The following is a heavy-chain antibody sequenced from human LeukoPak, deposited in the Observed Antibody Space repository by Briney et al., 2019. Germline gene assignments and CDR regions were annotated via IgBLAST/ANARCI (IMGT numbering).Heavy chain of an antibody. V-gene: IGHV3-30*02. CDR2: IRYDGSNQ. CDR1: GFTFRSYG. J-gene: IGHJ4*02. CDR3: ATDDY. Sequence: GGSLRLSCAASGFTFRSYGMHWVREAPGKGLEWVAFIRYDGSNQDYADSVKGRFTISRENSKNTLYLQMHSLRAEDTAVYYCATDDYWGQGTLVTVSS.